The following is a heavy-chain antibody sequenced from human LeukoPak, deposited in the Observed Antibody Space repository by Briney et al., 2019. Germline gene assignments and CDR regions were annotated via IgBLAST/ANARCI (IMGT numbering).Heavy chain of an antibody. CDR1: GFTVSSNY. J-gene: IGHJ4*02. CDR3: AKTGTPWYYFDY. Sequence: GGSLRLSCAASGFTVSSNYMTWVRQAPGKGLEWVSVIYSGGGTYYADSVKGRFTISRDSSKNMVYVQMNSLRAEDTAVYYCAKTGTPWYYFDYWGQGTLVTVSS. CDR2: IYSGGGT. V-gene: IGHV3-53*01. D-gene: IGHD1-1*01.